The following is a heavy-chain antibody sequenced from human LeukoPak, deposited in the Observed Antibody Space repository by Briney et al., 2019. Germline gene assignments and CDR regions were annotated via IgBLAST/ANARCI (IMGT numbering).Heavy chain of an antibody. Sequence: PSETLSLTCAVYGGSFSGYYWSWIRQPPGKGLEWIGEINHSGSTNYNPSLKSRVTISVDTSKNQFSLKLSSVTAADTAVYYCARHGRWIQLWSALRFAFDVWGQGTMVTVSS. J-gene: IGHJ3*01. D-gene: IGHD5-18*01. CDR3: ARHGRWIQLWSALRFAFDV. CDR2: INHSGST. V-gene: IGHV4-34*01. CDR1: GGSFSGYY.